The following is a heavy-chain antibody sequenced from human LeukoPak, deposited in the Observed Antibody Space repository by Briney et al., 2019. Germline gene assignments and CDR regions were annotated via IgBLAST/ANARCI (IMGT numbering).Heavy chain of an antibody. CDR1: GYTFTSYG. Sequence: ASVKVSCKASGYTFTSYGINWVRQAPGQGLEWMGWISAYNGNTNYAQKVQGRVTMTTDTSTSTAYMELRSLRSDDTAVYYCARQVDSGGYYGYYIDSWGQGTLVTVSS. V-gene: IGHV1-18*01. CDR3: ARQVDSGGYYGYYIDS. J-gene: IGHJ4*02. D-gene: IGHD3-22*01. CDR2: ISAYNGNT.